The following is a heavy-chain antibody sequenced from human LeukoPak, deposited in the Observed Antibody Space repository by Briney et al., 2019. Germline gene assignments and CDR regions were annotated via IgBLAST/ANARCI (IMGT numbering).Heavy chain of an antibody. D-gene: IGHD2-2*01. V-gene: IGHV1-2*02. CDR1: GYTFTDYY. J-gene: IGHJ4*02. CDR3: ARANFLYCSSTTCLFDY. CDR2: INPNDGDT. Sequence: ASVKVSCKASGYTFTDYYMHWVRQAPGRGFEWMGWINPNDGDTNYAQKFQGRVTMTRDTSISTAHMEVSRLRSDDTAVYYCARANFLYCSSTTCLFDYWGQGTLVTVSS.